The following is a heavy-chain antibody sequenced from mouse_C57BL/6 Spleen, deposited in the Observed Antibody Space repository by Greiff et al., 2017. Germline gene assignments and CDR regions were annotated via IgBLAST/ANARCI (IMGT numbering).Heavy chain of an antibody. CDR3: ARRELRWFAY. CDR1: GYAFSSSW. V-gene: IGHV1-82*01. Sequence: VQLQQSGPELVKPGASVKISCKASGYAFSSSWMNWVKQRPGKGLEWIGRIYPGDGDTNYNGKFKGKATLTADKSSSTAYMQLSSLTSEDSAVXFCARRELRWFAYWGQGTLVTVSA. J-gene: IGHJ3*01. CDR2: IYPGDGDT. D-gene: IGHD2-4*01.